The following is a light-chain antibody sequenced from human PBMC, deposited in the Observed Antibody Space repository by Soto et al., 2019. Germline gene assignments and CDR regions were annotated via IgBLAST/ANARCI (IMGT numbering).Light chain of an antibody. J-gene: IGKJ3*01. CDR2: GAS. CDR3: QQYGSSPLFT. V-gene: IGKV3-20*01. Sequence: DIELTQSPGTLSLSLGERATLSCRASQSVSSSYLAWYQQKPGQAPRLLIYGASSSSTGIPDRFSGSGSGTDLNLTISRREPEDFAVYYCQQYGSSPLFTFGHGTKVDIK. CDR1: QSVSSSY.